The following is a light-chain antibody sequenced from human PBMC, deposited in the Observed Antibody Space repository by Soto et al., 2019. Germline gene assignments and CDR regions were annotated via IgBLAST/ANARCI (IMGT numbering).Light chain of an antibody. Sequence: VIWMTQSPSLLSASKGDRVTISCRMSQGISSYLARYQQKPGKPPKVLIYGASNLQSGVPPRFSGSGSGTDFTLAISSLQPEDSATYYCLQDINYPWPFGQGTKVAIK. J-gene: IGKJ1*01. V-gene: IGKV1D-8*03. CDR2: GAS. CDR3: LQDINYPWP. CDR1: QGISSY.